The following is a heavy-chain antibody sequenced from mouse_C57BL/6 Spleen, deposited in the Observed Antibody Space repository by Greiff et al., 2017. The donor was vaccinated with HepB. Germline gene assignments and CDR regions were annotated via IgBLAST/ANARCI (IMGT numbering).Heavy chain of an antibody. J-gene: IGHJ3*01. D-gene: IGHD1-1*01. CDR3: ARGDTTVVDWFAY. CDR2: ISNLAYSI. CDR1: GFTFSDYG. Sequence: EVKLVESGGGLVQPGGSLKLSCAASGFTFSDYGMAWVRQAPRKGPEWVAFISNLAYSIYYADTVTGRFTISRENAKNTRYLEMSSRSSEDTAMYYCARGDTTVVDWFAYWGQGTLVTVSA. V-gene: IGHV5-15*01.